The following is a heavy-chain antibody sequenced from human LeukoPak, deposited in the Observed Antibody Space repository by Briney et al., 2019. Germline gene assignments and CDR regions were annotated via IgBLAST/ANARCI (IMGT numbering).Heavy chain of an antibody. CDR1: GFTFSRYS. J-gene: IGHJ4*02. CDR3: ASSPYDSSAYYWG. CDR2: ISSSSSYI. Sequence: GGSLRLSCAASGFTFSRYSMNWVRQAPGKGLEWVSSISSSSSYIYYAESVKGRFTISRDNAKNSLYLQMNSLRAEDTAVYYCASSPYDSSAYYWGWGQGTLVTVSS. V-gene: IGHV3-21*01. D-gene: IGHD3-22*01.